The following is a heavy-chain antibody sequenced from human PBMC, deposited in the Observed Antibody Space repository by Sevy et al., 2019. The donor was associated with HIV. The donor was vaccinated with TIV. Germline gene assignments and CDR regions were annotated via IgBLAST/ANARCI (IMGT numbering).Heavy chain of an antibody. V-gene: IGHV3-23*01. CDR1: GFTFSTYA. Sequence: GGSLRLPCAASGFTFSTYAMTWARQAQGKGLQWVSVISGSGGSTYYADSVKGRFTISRDNSKNTMYLQMNSLRAEDTAVYYCARRPDFGVVIPTGVMDVWGQGTTVTVSS. CDR3: ARRPDFGVVIPTGVMDV. D-gene: IGHD3-3*01. J-gene: IGHJ6*02. CDR2: ISGSGGST.